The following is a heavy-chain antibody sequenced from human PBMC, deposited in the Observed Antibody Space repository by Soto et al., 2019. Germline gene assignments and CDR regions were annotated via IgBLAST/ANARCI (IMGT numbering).Heavy chain of an antibody. V-gene: IGHV3-23*01. D-gene: IGHD4-17*01. Sequence: EVQLLESGGGLVQPGGSLRLSCAASGFTFSSYAMSWVRQAPGKGLEWVSAISGSGGSTYYADSVKGRFTISRDNSKNTLYLQINSLRAEDTAVYYCAKAVHSGTVTTQWFDPWGQGTLVTVSS. CDR3: AKAVHSGTVTTQWFDP. CDR1: GFTFSSYA. J-gene: IGHJ5*02. CDR2: ISGSGGST.